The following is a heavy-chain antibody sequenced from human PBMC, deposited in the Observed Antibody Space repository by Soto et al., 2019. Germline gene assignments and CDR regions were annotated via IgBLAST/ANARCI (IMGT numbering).Heavy chain of an antibody. V-gene: IGHV1-2*02. CDR1: GYTFTGYY. Sequence: QVQLVQSGAEVKKPGASVKVSCKASGYTFTGYYMHWVRQAPGQGLEWMGWINPNSGGTNYAQKFQGRVTMTRDTSISTAYMELSRLRSDDTAVYYCARESRYCSSTSCYLYGMDVWDQGTTVTVSS. CDR2: INPNSGGT. CDR3: ARESRYCSSTSCYLYGMDV. D-gene: IGHD2-2*01. J-gene: IGHJ6*02.